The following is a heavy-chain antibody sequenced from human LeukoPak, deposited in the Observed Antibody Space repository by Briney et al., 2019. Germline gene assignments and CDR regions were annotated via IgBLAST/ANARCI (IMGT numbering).Heavy chain of an antibody. CDR1: GYTFTDYY. Sequence: ASVKVSCKASGYTFTDYYVHWVRQAHGQGLEWLGWINPDSGATNFAQRFQGRVTMTRDTSVNTAHMELNNLRSDDTAVYYCARDLCHGGSCFHFDSWGQGTLVTVSS. V-gene: IGHV1-2*02. CDR3: ARDLCHGGSCFHFDS. CDR2: INPDSGAT. D-gene: IGHD2-15*01. J-gene: IGHJ4*02.